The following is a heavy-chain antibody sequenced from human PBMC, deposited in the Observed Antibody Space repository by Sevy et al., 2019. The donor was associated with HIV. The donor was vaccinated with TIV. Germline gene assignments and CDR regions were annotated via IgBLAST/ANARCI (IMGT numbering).Heavy chain of an antibody. Sequence: ASVKVSCKASGYTFTSYAMHWVRQAPGQRLEWMGWINAGNGNTKYSQKFQGRVTITRDTSASTAYMELSSLRSEDTAVYYCARSLNYDSSGYYSTLFDYWGQGTLVTVSS. V-gene: IGHV1-3*01. J-gene: IGHJ4*02. CDR1: GYTFTSYA. CDR3: ARSLNYDSSGYYSTLFDY. D-gene: IGHD3-22*01. CDR2: INAGNGNT.